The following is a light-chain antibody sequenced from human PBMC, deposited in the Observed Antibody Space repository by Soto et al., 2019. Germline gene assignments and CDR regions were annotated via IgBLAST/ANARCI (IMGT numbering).Light chain of an antibody. J-gene: IGKJ2*01. CDR3: QQFNNWPHT. V-gene: IGKV3-15*01. CDR2: VAS. CDR1: QSVNQK. Sequence: EIVLTQSPATLSVSPGERASLSCRASQSVNQKLGWYQQKPGQVPRLLIYVASYRATGIPARFSGCGSGTEYTLTISNLQAEDFAVYYCQQFNNWPHTFGQGTRLEIK.